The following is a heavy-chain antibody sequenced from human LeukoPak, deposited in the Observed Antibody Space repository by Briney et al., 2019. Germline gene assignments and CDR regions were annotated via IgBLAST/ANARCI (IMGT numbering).Heavy chain of an antibody. CDR2: MNPNSGNT. V-gene: IGHV1-8*01. J-gene: IGHJ3*02. CDR3: ARGLSSSWYLGAFDI. D-gene: IGHD6-13*01. Sequence: ASVKVSRKASVYTFTSYDINWVRQATGQGLEWMGCMNPNSGNTGYAQKFQGKVTMTRNTSISTAYMELSSLRSEDTAVYYCARGLSSSWYLGAFDIWGQGTMVTVSS. CDR1: VYTFTSYD.